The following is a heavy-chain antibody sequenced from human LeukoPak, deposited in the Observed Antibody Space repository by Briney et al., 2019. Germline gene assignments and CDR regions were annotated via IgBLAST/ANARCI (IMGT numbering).Heavy chain of an antibody. CDR2: MFTTGTI. V-gene: IGHV4-61*02. D-gene: IGHD4/OR15-4a*01. Sequence: SETLSLTCTVSGGSVNSGSYYWSWIRQPAGKGLEWIGRMFTTGTINYNPSLKSRVTISLDTSKNQFSLKLSSVTAADTAVYYCARLSGRDYYFDYWGQGTLVTVSS. CDR3: ARLSGRDYYFDY. CDR1: GGSVNSGSYY. J-gene: IGHJ4*02.